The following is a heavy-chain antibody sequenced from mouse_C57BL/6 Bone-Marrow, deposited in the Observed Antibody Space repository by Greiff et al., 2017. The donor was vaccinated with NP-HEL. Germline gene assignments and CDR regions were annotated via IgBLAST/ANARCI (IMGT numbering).Heavy chain of an antibody. V-gene: IGHV1-19*01. CDR3: ARRSVTTVVAFDY. J-gene: IGHJ2*01. CDR2: INPYNGGT. CDR1: GYTFTDYY. Sequence: EVQLVESGPVLVKPGASVKMSCKASGYTFTDYYMNWVKQSHGKSLEWIGVINPYNGGTSYNQKFKGKATLTVDKSSSTAYMELNSLTSEDSAVYYCARRSVTTVVAFDYWGQGTTLTVSS. D-gene: IGHD1-1*01.